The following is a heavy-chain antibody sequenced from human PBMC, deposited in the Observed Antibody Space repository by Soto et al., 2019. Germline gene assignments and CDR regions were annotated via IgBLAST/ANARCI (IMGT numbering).Heavy chain of an antibody. V-gene: IGHV1-24*01. CDR3: ATDSSGYYYAGIAFDI. CDR2: FDPEDGET. CDR1: GYSLTELS. D-gene: IGHD3-22*01. J-gene: IGHJ3*02. Sequence: ASVKVSCKVSGYSLTELSMHWARQAPGKGLEWMGGFDPEDGETIYAQKFQGRVTMTEDTSTDTAYMELSSLRSEDTAVYYCATDSSGYYYAGIAFDIWGQGTMVTVSS.